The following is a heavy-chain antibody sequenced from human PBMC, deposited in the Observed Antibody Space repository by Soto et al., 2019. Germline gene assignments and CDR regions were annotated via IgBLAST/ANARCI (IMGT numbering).Heavy chain of an antibody. CDR1: GGSISGGGYY. V-gene: IGHV4-31*03. Sequence: SETLSLTCIVSGGSISGGGYYWSWIRQHPGKGLEWVGYIYSSGSTYYNPSLKSRLTISADTSKNQFSLKLSSVTAADTAVYYCARDIREVLDATGHYGMDVWGRGTTVTVSS. CDR3: ARDIREVLDATGHYGMDV. D-gene: IGHD2-15*01. J-gene: IGHJ6*02. CDR2: IYSSGST.